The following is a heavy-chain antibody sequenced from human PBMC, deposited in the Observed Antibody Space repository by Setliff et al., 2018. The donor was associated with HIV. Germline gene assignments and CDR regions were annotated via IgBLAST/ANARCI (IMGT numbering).Heavy chain of an antibody. J-gene: IGHJ5*02. D-gene: IGHD4-17*01. CDR3: ARGLYGDYGGDLNWLDP. CDR1: GYNFENYA. Sequence: GASVKVSCKTSGYNFENYAINWVRQAPGRGLEWMGWINANSGSPTYAQAFTGRFFFSVDTAVATAYLQINNLKTEDTAVYFCARGLYGDYGGDLNWLDPWGHGTRVTVSS. CDR2: INANSGSP. V-gene: IGHV7-4-1*02.